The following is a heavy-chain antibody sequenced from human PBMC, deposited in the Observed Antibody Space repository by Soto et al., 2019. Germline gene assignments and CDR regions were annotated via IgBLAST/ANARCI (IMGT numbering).Heavy chain of an antibody. D-gene: IGHD4-4*01. Sequence: PGGSLRLSCAASGFTFSSYEINWVRQAPGKGLEWVSYISSSGSTIYYADSVKGRFTISRDNAKNSLYLQMNSLRAEDTAVYYCARDRLYSNYYRHGMDVWGQGTTVTVSS. V-gene: IGHV3-48*03. CDR3: ARDRLYSNYYRHGMDV. CDR2: ISSSGSTI. J-gene: IGHJ6*02. CDR1: GFTFSSYE.